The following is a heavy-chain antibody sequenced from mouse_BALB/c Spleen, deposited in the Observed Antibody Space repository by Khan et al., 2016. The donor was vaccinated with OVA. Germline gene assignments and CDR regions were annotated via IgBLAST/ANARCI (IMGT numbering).Heavy chain of an antibody. D-gene: IGHD2-4*01. Sequence: QVQLKESGPGLVQPSQSLSITCTVSGFSLTNYSVHWVRQSPGKGLEWLGVIWSAGSTDYNAAFISRLTIRKDNSRSQVFFKMNSPQPNDTAIYXCARRGYDYGRGALFAYWGQGTLVTVSA. CDR2: IWSAGST. CDR1: GFSLTNYS. CDR3: ARRGYDYGRGALFAY. V-gene: IGHV2-2*02. J-gene: IGHJ3*01.